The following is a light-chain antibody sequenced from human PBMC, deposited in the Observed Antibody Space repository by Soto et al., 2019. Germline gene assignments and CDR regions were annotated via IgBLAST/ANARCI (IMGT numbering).Light chain of an antibody. CDR2: GAS. Sequence: EIVLTQSPGTLSLSPGERATLSCRASQSVSNNYLAWYQQKPGQAPRLLIYGASNRATGIPDRLSGSGSGTDFTLTISSLEPEDFAVYYCQQRSDWPLTFGQGTRLEIK. J-gene: IGKJ5*01. V-gene: IGKV3D-20*02. CDR3: QQRSDWPLT. CDR1: QSVSNNY.